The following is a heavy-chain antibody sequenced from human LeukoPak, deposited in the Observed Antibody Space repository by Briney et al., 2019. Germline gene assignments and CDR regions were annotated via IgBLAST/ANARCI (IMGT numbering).Heavy chain of an antibody. Sequence: GGSLRLSCAASGFTFSSYDMNWVRQAPGKGLEWVAAISDNGYNTYYPDSVKGRFTISRDNAKNTLYLQMNSLRAEDTAVYYCAKDPNGDYLGAFDFWGQGTMVTVSS. CDR1: GFTFSSYD. CDR2: ISDNGYNT. CDR3: AKDPNGDYLGAFDF. D-gene: IGHD4-17*01. V-gene: IGHV3-23*01. J-gene: IGHJ3*01.